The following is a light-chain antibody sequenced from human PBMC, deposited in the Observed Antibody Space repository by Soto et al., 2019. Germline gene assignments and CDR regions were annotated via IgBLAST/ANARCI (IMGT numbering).Light chain of an antibody. V-gene: IGLV1-40*01. CDR1: SSNIGAGYD. Sequence: QSVLTQPPSVSGAPGQRVTISCTGSSSNIGAGYDVHWYQQRPGAAPKLLISANINRPSGVPDRFSGSKSGTPASLAITGLPADDEGDYYRQSYDSTLSARYVFGTGTKLTVL. CDR3: QSYDSTLSARYV. J-gene: IGLJ1*01. CDR2: ANI.